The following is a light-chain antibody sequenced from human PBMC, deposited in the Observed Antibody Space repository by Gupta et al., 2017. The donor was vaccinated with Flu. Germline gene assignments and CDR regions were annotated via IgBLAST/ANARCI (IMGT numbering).Light chain of an antibody. CDR2: DAS. J-gene: IGKJ2*03. CDR3: QQSYSTPYS. CDR1: QRIISY. V-gene: IGKV1-39*01. Sequence: DIQMTQFPSSLSASVGDRVTITCRASQRIISYLNWYQQKPGKAPKLLIYDASSLKSGVPSRFSGSGSGTDFTLIISSLQPEDFATYYCQQSYSTPYSFGQGTKLEIK.